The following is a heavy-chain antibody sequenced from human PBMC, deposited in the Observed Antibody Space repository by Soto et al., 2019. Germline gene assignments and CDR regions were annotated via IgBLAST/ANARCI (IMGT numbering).Heavy chain of an antibody. CDR1: GFTVGPSY. V-gene: IGHV3-66*04. J-gene: IGHJ6*02. Sequence: EVQLVESGGGLVQPGGSLRLSGAASGFTVGPSYMSWVRQAPGKGLEWVSVIYSGGVAYYADSVKGRFTLSRDKSKNTLYLQINSLRVENMAVYYCARHLITPMMEVAFYYGMDVWGQGTTVTVSS. CDR2: IYSGGVA. D-gene: IGHD3-22*01. CDR3: ARHLITPMMEVAFYYGMDV.